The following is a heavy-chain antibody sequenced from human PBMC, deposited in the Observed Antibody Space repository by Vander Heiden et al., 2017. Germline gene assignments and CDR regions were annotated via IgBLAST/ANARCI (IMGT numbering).Heavy chain of an antibody. CDR3: ARAAGAALPALH. Sequence: QVQLQESGPGLVKPSETLSLTCPVSGDSIISFYWNWIRQPPGKGLEWIGYIHNTGITNHNPYLKSRVTISVDTSKNQFSLKLSSVTAEDTAVYFCARAAGAALPALHWGQGTLVTVSS. V-gene: IGHV4-59*01. D-gene: IGHD6-6*01. CDR2: IHNTGIT. J-gene: IGHJ4*02. CDR1: GDSIISFY.